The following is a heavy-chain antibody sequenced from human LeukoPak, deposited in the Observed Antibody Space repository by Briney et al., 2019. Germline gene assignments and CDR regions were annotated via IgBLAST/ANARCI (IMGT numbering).Heavy chain of an antibody. V-gene: IGHV1-2*02. CDR1: GYTFTAYY. CDR3: ARDSVVHDGMTSPPDY. D-gene: IGHD2-15*01. J-gene: IGHJ4*02. CDR2: INPNSGGT. Sequence: GASVKVSCKASGYTFTAYYVHWVRQAPGQGLEWVGWINPNSGGTTCAQKFQGRVTMTRDTSISTAYMELSSLTSDDTAVYYCARDSVVHDGMTSPPDYWGQGTLVTVSS.